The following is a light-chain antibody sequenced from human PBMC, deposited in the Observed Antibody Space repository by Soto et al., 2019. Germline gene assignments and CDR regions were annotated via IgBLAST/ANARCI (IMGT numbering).Light chain of an antibody. CDR2: GAS. Sequence: IVMTQSPATLSVSPGDRATLSCRASQSVRSYLAWYQQKPGQSPRPLISGASTRATGFPARFSGSGSGTEFTLTISSLQSEDFAVYYCQQYNNWPYTFGQGTKVDIK. V-gene: IGKV3-15*01. J-gene: IGKJ2*01. CDR3: QQYNNWPYT. CDR1: QSVRSY.